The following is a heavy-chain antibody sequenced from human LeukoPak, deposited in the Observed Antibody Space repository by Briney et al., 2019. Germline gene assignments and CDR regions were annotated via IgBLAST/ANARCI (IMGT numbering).Heavy chain of an antibody. J-gene: IGHJ4*02. V-gene: IGHV3-53*01. CDR3: ATYDSSGAYYYFDY. CDR2: IYSGGDT. Sequence: PGGSLRLSCTVSGFTVSSNPWSWVRQAPGKGLEWVSFIYSGGDTHYSDSVKGRFTISRDNSKNTLYLQMNSLRAEDTAVYYCATYDSSGAYYYFDYWGQGTLVTVSS. CDR1: GFTVSSNP. D-gene: IGHD3-22*01.